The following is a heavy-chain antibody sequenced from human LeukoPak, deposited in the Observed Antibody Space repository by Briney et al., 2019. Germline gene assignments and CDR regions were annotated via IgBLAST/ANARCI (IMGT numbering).Heavy chain of an antibody. Sequence: PSETLSLTCTVSGGSISSYYWSWIRQPPGKGLEWIGYIYYSGSTNYNPSLKSRVTISVDTSKNQFSLKLSSVTAADTAVYYCARAGRYFDSEWYFDLWGRGTLVTVSS. CDR3: ARAGRYFDSEWYFDL. V-gene: IGHV4-59*01. CDR2: IYYSGST. CDR1: GGSISSYY. D-gene: IGHD3-9*01. J-gene: IGHJ2*01.